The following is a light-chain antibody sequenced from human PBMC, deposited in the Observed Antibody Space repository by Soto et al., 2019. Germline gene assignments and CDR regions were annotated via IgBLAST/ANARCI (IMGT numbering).Light chain of an antibody. CDR1: RSIVSSS. J-gene: IGKJ2*01. Sequence: EVVLTQSPGTLSLSPGERATLSCRPSRSIVSSSLHWYQQKVGEAPRLLISGTSTRASGIPDRFSGTASGKHFPLTISRLETEDFAVYYCQHYGSGGYTFGQGTKLEIK. CDR2: GTS. CDR3: QHYGSGGYT. V-gene: IGKV3-20*01.